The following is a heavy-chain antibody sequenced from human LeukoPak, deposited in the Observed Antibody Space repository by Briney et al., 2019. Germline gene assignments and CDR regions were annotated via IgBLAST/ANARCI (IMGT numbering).Heavy chain of an antibody. J-gene: IGHJ4*02. CDR3: ARAEINDYGRY. D-gene: IGHD4-17*01. CDR1: GYSIRNGYN. CDR2: IYQSGST. V-gene: IGHV4-38-2*02. Sequence: SETLSLTCTVSGYSIRNGYNWGWIRLSPGKGLEWLGSIYQSGSTYDNPSLKSRVSLSIDTSKNQFSLKLTSVTAADTAVYYCARAEINDYGRYWGQGIPVIVSS.